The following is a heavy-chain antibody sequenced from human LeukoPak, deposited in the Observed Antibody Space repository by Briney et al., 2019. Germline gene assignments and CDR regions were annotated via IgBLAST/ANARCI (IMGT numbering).Heavy chain of an antibody. J-gene: IGHJ4*02. D-gene: IGHD6-19*01. CDR1: VYTFTIYG. Sequence: ASVTVSFKASVYTFTIYGISWVRQAPGQGQEWMGWISAYNGNTNYAQKLQGRVTMTTDTSTSTAYMELRSLRSDDTAVYYCARERQWLVLGYWGQGTLVTVSS. CDR2: ISAYNGNT. V-gene: IGHV1-18*01. CDR3: ARERQWLVLGY.